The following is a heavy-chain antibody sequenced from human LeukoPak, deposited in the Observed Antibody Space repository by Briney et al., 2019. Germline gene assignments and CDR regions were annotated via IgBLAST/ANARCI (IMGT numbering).Heavy chain of an antibody. CDR2: IIPIFGTA. CDR1: GGTFSSYA. Sequence: GSSVKVSCKASGGTFSSYAISWLRQAPGQGLEWMGGIIPIFGTANYAQKFQGRVTITADESTSTAYMELSSLRSEDTAVYYCARSIFGVVIFVYYYYYMDVWGKGTTVTVSS. D-gene: IGHD3-3*01. CDR3: ARSIFGVVIFVYYYYYMDV. V-gene: IGHV1-69*01. J-gene: IGHJ6*03.